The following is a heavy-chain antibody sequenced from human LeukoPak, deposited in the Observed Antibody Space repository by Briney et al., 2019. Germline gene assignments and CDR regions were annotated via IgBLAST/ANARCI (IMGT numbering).Heavy chain of an antibody. CDR2: ISYDGSNK. D-gene: IGHD6-13*01. CDR3: AKDPRRYSRTGGYFDY. CDR1: GFTFSNYG. J-gene: IGHJ4*02. Sequence: GGSLRLSCAASGFTFSNYGMHWVRQAPGRGLEWVAFISYDGSNKYYADSVKGRFTISRDNSKNTLYLQMNSLRAEDTAVYYCAKDPRRYSRTGGYFDYWGQGTLVTVSS. V-gene: IGHV3-30*18.